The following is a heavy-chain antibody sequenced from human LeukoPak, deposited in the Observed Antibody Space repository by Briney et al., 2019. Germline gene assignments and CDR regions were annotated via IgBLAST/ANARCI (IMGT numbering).Heavy chain of an antibody. Sequence: GGSLRLSCAASGFTFSSYAMHWVRQAPGKGLEWVAVISYDGSNKYYADSVKGRFTISRDNSKNTLYLQMNSLRAEDTAVYYCAREDMGYYFDYWGQGTLVTVSS. CDR1: GFTFSSYA. V-gene: IGHV3-30-3*01. J-gene: IGHJ4*02. CDR3: AREDMGYYFDY. D-gene: IGHD2-15*01. CDR2: ISYDGSNK.